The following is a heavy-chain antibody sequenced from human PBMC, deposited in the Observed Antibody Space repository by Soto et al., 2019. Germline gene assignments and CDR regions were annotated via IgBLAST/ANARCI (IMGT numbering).Heavy chain of an antibody. D-gene: IGHD2-15*01. J-gene: IGHJ4*02. CDR3: AREDIQDIVVVVVAPEGLGY. CDR1: GYTFTSYG. Sequence: QVQLVQSGAEVKKPGASVKVSCKASGYTFTSYGIIWVRQAPGQGLEWMGRISGYNGNSNYAQNLQGRVTMTTDTSTSTAYMELRSLRSDDTAVYYCAREDIQDIVVVVVAPEGLGYWGQGTLVTVSS. CDR2: ISGYNGNS. V-gene: IGHV1-18*01.